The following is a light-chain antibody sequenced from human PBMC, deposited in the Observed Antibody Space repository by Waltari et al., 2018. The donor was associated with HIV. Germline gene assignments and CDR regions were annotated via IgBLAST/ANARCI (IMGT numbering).Light chain of an antibody. V-gene: IGLV2-14*01. CDR2: EVS. CDR1: SSAIGPSNT. CDR3: SSYTSSSTPVV. Sequence: QPALPQPASVSGPPGQSLTISSTGHSSAIGPSNTISWYQQHPGKAPKLMIYEVSKRPSGVSNRFSGSKSGNTASLTISGLQAEDEADYYCSSYTSSSTPVVFGGGTKLTVL. J-gene: IGLJ2*01.